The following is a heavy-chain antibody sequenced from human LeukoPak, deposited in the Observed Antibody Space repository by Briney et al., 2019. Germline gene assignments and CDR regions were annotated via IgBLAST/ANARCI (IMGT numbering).Heavy chain of an antibody. V-gene: IGHV3-21*01. CDR1: GFTFSSYS. J-gene: IGHJ5*02. D-gene: IGHD6-19*01. Sequence: PGGSLRLSCAASGFTFSSYSMNWVRQAPGKGLEWVSSISSSSSYIYYADSVKGRFTISRDNAKNSLYLQMNSLRAEDTALYYCARAVAENWFDPWGEGTLVTVSS. CDR3: ARAVAENWFDP. CDR2: ISSSSSYI.